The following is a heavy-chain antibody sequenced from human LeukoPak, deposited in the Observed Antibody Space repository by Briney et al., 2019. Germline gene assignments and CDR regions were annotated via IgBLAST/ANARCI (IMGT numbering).Heavy chain of an antibody. CDR3: ARLMGTVTTYDF. J-gene: IGHJ4*02. Sequence: GGSLRLSCVASGFTFSNSWMSWVRQAPGKGLEWVASIRPDGSQDYYMDSVKGRLTISRGNAENSLFLQMNSLRAEDTAVYFCARLMGTVTTYDFWGQGTLVRVSS. CDR2: IRPDGSQD. V-gene: IGHV3-7*01. D-gene: IGHD1-7*01. CDR1: GFTFSNSW.